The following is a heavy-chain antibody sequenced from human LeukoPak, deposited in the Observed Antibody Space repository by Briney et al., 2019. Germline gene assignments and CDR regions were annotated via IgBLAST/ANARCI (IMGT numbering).Heavy chain of an antibody. D-gene: IGHD4-17*01. V-gene: IGHV4-34*01. CDR3: ARGQGTVTTH. J-gene: IGHJ4*02. CDR1: GGSISSYY. Sequence: SETLSLTCTVSGGSISSYYWTWIRQPPGKGLEWIGEINHSGSANYNPSLKSRVTISLDTSKNQFSLKVSSVTAADTAVYYCARGQGTVTTHWGQGTLVTVSS. CDR2: INHSGSA.